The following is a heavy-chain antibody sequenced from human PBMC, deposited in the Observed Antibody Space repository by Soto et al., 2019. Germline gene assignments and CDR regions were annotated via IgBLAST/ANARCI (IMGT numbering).Heavy chain of an antibody. Sequence: SGPPLVEPTQXXTLTCTFXGXSLSTSGVAVGWIXXXXXKALEGLALIYWDDYKSYKPSLKSRLTTTQDNPKKQVVLTITNMDHVDTATYYCAHRRLETPFDYLGQGTLVTVSS. D-gene: IGHD1-1*01. V-gene: IGHV2-5*02. CDR3: AHRRLETPFDY. CDR2: IYWDDYK. J-gene: IGHJ4*02. CDR1: GXSLSTSGVA.